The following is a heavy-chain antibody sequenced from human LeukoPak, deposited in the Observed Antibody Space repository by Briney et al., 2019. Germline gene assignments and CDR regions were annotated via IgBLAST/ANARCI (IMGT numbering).Heavy chain of an antibody. V-gene: IGHV3-30*02. CDR1: GFTFSSYG. Sequence: GGSLRLSCVASGFTFSSYGMHWVRQAPGKGLEWVAFIRYDGSNKYYADSVKGRFTISRDNSKNTLYLQMNSLRAEDTAVYYCAKDLRIQLWGGYWGQGTLVTASS. D-gene: IGHD5-18*01. CDR2: IRYDGSNK. J-gene: IGHJ4*02. CDR3: AKDLRIQLWGGY.